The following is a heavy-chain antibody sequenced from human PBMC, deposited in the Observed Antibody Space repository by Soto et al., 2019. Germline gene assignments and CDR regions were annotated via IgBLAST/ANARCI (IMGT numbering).Heavy chain of an antibody. CDR2: INSNGGVT. J-gene: IGHJ4*02. V-gene: IGHV3-64D*06. Sequence: PGGSLRLSCSASGFTFSSYAMYWVRQAPGKGLEYVSAINSNGGVTYYADSVKGRFTISRDNSKNTLYLQMSSLRAEDTAVYYCARPWYSSSWPLFDYWGQGTLVTVSS. CDR3: ARPWYSSSWPLFDY. CDR1: GFTFSSYA. D-gene: IGHD6-13*01.